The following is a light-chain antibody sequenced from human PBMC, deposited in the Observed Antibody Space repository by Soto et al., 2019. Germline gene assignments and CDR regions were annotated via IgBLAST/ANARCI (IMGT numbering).Light chain of an antibody. Sequence: SALTQPASVSGSPGQSITISCTGTTSDIGTYNYVSWYQQHPGKAPKVIIYEVSNRPSGVSNRFSASKSGNTASLTISGLQAEDEADYYCSSYTISTTLVVFGGGTKVTVL. CDR2: EVS. V-gene: IGLV2-14*01. J-gene: IGLJ2*01. CDR3: SSYTISTTLVV. CDR1: TSDIGTYNY.